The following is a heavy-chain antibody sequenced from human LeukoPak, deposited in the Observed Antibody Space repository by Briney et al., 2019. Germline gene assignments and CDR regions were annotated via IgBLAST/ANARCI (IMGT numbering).Heavy chain of an antibody. J-gene: IGHJ4*02. CDR1: GFIFSSDD. V-gene: IGHV3-33*05. D-gene: IGHD2-2*01. CDR2: IQSNGGNK. Sequence: GGSLRLSCAASGFIFSSDDMHWVRQAPGKGLEWVAGIQSNGGNKYYVDSVKGRFAISRDNSKSTLYLQVNSLRVEDTALYYCARESEGGTGTSCPDYWGQGTLVTVSS. CDR3: ARESEGGTGTSCPDY.